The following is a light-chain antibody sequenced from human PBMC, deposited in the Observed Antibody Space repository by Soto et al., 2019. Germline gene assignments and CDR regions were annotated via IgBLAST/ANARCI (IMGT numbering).Light chain of an antibody. CDR2: DAS. CDR3: QHYNSYSEA. CDR1: QYIGSA. V-gene: IGKV3-15*01. J-gene: IGKJ1*01. Sequence: EVVLTQSPATLSVSPGDRATLSCRASQYIGSAVAWYHQRSGQAPRLLIFDASVRVPTTPARFSGSVSGTEFTLTISSLESDDFATYYCQHYNSYSEAFGQGTKVELK.